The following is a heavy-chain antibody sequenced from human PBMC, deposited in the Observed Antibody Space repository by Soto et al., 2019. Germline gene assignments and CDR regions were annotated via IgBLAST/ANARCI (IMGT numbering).Heavy chain of an antibody. V-gene: IGHV4-39*01. CDR1: GGSISSSSYY. CDR3: ARPVGLLPY. J-gene: IGHJ4*02. D-gene: IGHD2-15*01. CDR2: IYYSGST. Sequence: PSETLSLTCTVSGGSISSSSYYWGWIRQPPGKGLEWIGSIYYSGSTYYNPSLKSRVTISVDTSKNQFSLKLSSVTAADTAVYYCARPVGLLPYWGQGTLDTVSS.